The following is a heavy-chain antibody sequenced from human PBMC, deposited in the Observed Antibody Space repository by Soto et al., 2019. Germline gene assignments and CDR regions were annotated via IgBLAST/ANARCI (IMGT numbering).Heavy chain of an antibody. J-gene: IGHJ4*02. CDR3: VPFYFATVDY. V-gene: IGHV3-21*01. D-gene: IGHD2-15*01. CDR1: GFTFSWYT. Sequence: EVQLVESGGGLVKPGGSLRLSCAASGFTFSWYTMNWVRQAPGKGLEWVSSISASSTYIYYADSVKGRFAISRDNAKNSLHLQMNSLRAEDTAVYYCVPFYFATVDYWGQGTLVTVSS. CDR2: ISASSTYI.